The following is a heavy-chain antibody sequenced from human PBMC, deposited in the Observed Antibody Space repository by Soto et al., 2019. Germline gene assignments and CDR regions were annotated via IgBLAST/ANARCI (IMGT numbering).Heavy chain of an antibody. CDR2: ISYDGSNK. CDR3: ARATTIEDGYYYYGMDV. V-gene: IGHV3-30-3*01. CDR1: GFTFSSYA. D-gene: IGHD5-12*01. Sequence: GGSLRLSCAASGFTFSSYAMHWVRQAPGKGLEWVAVISYDGSNKYYADSVKGRFTISRDNSKNTLYLQMNSLRAEDTAVYYCARATTIEDGYYYYGMDVWGQGTTVTVSS. J-gene: IGHJ6*02.